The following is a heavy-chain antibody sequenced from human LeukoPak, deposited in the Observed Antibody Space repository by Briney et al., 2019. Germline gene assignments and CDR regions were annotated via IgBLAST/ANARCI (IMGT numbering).Heavy chain of an antibody. CDR3: ARDAFPLDI. Sequence: SETLSLTCAVYGGSFSGYYWSWIRQPPGKGLEWIGEINHSGSTSYNPSLKSRVTISLDTSKNQFSLTLSPVTAADTAVYYCARDAFPLDIWGQGTMVTVSS. J-gene: IGHJ3*02. V-gene: IGHV4-34*01. CDR1: GGSFSGYY. CDR2: INHSGST. D-gene: IGHD2/OR15-2a*01.